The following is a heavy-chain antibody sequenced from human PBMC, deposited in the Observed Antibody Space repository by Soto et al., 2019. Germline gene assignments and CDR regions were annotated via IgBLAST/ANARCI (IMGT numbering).Heavy chain of an antibody. CDR3: ARGYYYDSSGWYLNNWFDP. CDR1: GGTFSSYA. D-gene: IGHD3-22*01. J-gene: IGHJ5*02. CDR2: IIPIFGTA. Sequence: EASVKVSCKASGGTFSSYAISWVRQAPGQGLEWMGGIIPIFGTANYAQKFQGRVTITADESTSTAYMELSSLRSEDTAVYYCARGYYYDSSGWYLNNWFDPWGQGTLVTVSS. V-gene: IGHV1-69*13.